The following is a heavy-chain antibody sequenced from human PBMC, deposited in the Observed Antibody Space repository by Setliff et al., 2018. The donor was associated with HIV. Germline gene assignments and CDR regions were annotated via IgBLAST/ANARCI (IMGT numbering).Heavy chain of an antibody. D-gene: IGHD2-15*01. CDR1: GGSISSGSYY. CDR3: ARVDRCSGGSCYFIDY. CDR2: IYTSGST. J-gene: IGHJ4*02. V-gene: IGHV4-61*09. Sequence: SSETLSLTCTVSGGSISSGSYYWSWIRQPAGKGLEWIVHIYTSGSTNYHPSLKSRVTISVDTSTNQFSLKLSSVTAADTAVYYCARVDRCSGGSCYFIDYWGQGTLVTVSS.